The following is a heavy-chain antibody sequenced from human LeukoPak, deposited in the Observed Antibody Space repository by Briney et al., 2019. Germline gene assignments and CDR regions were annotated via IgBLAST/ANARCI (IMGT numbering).Heavy chain of an antibody. CDR3: ARPGGYCSSTSCYTPYGY. CDR2: INHSGST. D-gene: IGHD2-2*02. J-gene: IGHJ4*02. Sequence: SETLSLTCAVYGVSFSGYYWSWLRQPPGKGLEWVGEINHSGSTNYNPSLKSRVTISVDTSKNQFSLKLSSVTAADTAVYYCARPGGYCSSTSCYTPYGYWGQGTLVTVSS. V-gene: IGHV4-34*01. CDR1: GVSFSGYY.